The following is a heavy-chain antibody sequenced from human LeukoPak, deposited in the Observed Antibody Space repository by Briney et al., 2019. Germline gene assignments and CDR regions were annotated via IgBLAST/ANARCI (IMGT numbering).Heavy chain of an antibody. V-gene: IGHV3-7*01. D-gene: IGHD2-2*01. Sequence: SGGSLRLSCAASGFTFSSYWMSWVRQAPGKGLEWVANIKQDGSEKYYVDSVKGRSTISRDNAKNSLYLQMNSLRAEDTAVYYCVRDYSDVVVVPIAMRRSYYYMDVWGKGTTVTVSS. CDR2: IKQDGSEK. CDR1: GFTFSSYW. CDR3: VRDYSDVVVVPIAMRRSYYYMDV. J-gene: IGHJ6*03.